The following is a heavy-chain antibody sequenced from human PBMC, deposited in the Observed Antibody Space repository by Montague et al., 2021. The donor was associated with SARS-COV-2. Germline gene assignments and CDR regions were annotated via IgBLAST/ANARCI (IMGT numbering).Heavy chain of an antibody. V-gene: IGHV3-21*01. CDR1: GFTFSSYS. Sequence: SLRLSCPASGFTFSSYSMNWVRQAPGKGLEWVSSISSSSSYIYYADSVKGRFTISRDNAKNSLYLQMNSLRAEDTAVYYCARDYDILTGYYNNWFDPWGQGTLVTVSS. CDR2: ISSSSSYI. D-gene: IGHD3-9*01. CDR3: ARDYDILTGYYNNWFDP. J-gene: IGHJ5*02.